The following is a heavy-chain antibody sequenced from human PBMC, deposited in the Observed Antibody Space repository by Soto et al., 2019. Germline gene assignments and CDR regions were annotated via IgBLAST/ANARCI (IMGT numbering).Heavy chain of an antibody. CDR1: GFTFSRDG. Sequence: GVSLRLSCAASGFTFSRDGMSWVRQAPGKGLEWVSLVTDNGRSTYYADSVKGRFTISRDNTKNTLFLQMNSLRAEDTAVYYCAKERATTTAFDSWGQGALV. CDR3: AKERATTTAFDS. V-gene: IGHV3-23*01. CDR2: VTDNGRST. J-gene: IGHJ4*02. D-gene: IGHD1-1*01.